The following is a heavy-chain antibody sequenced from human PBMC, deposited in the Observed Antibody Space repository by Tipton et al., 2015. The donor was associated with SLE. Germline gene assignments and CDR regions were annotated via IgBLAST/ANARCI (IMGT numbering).Heavy chain of an antibody. CDR2: IYSSGSA. D-gene: IGHD5-12*01. CDR1: GGSINSGIYS. CDR3: ASLNVVATIANF. J-gene: IGHJ4*02. Sequence: TLSLTCTVSGGSINSGIYSWVWIRQPPGKGLEWIGNIYSSGSAYYNPSLKSRVTISLRTSKNQFSLKLSSVTAADTAVYYCASLNVVATIANFWGQGTLVTVSS. V-gene: IGHV4-39*07.